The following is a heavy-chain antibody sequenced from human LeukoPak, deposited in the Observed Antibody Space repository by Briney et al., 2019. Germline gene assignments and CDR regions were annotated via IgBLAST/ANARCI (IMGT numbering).Heavy chain of an antibody. CDR3: TRDIRLATDRDAFDI. D-gene: IGHD3-9*01. J-gene: IGHJ3*02. V-gene: IGHV3-21*06. Sequence: GGSLRLSCVASGFTFRSYSMNWVRQAPGKGPEWVSSISGSGRTIYDSGSVRGRFTTSRDNAKNSLYLQMNSLRPEDTAVYYCTRDIRLATDRDAFDIWGQGTLVTVSS. CDR1: GFTFRSYS. CDR2: ISGSGRTI.